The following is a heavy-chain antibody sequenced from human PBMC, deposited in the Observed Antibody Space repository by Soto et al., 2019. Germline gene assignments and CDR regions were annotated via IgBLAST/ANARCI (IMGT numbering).Heavy chain of an antibody. J-gene: IGHJ4*02. CDR2: IYYTGNT. D-gene: IGHD3-16*01. V-gene: IGHV4-59*01. Sequence: SETLSLTCTVSGGSINYYYWSWIRQPPGKGLEWIGYIYYTGNTNYNPSLKSRVTISVDTSKNQFSLKLSSVTAADTALYYCARTLEFVGLDSWGLGTLVTVSS. CDR1: GGSINYYY. CDR3: ARTLEFVGLDS.